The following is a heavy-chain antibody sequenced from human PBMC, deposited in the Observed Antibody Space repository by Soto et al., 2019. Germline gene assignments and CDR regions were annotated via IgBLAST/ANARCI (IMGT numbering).Heavy chain of an antibody. Sequence: PSETLSLTCIVSGASFSDANYYWVWIRQPPGEGLEWIGSFYYDGRTYYNASLKSRVTISVDTSKNHFSLMLTSVTAADTAVYYCARRSHIVVAATWGQGTRVTVSA. CDR3: ARRSHIVVAAT. CDR1: GASFSDANYY. CDR2: FYYDGRT. V-gene: IGHV4-39*02. J-gene: IGHJ4*02. D-gene: IGHD2-21*01.